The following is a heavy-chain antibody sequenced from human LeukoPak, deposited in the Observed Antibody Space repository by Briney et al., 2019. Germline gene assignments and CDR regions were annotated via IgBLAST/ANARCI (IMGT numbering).Heavy chain of an antibody. D-gene: IGHD3-22*01. J-gene: IGHJ3*02. Sequence: PSETLSLTCTVSGGSIRSSSYWWGWIRQAPGKGLEWIGSMYYSGSTYYNPSLKSRVTISVDTSKKQFSLKLSSVTAADTAVYYCARPTYDSSGSDAFDIWGQGTMVTVSS. CDR2: MYYSGST. V-gene: IGHV4-39*01. CDR3: ARPTYDSSGSDAFDI. CDR1: GGSIRSSSYW.